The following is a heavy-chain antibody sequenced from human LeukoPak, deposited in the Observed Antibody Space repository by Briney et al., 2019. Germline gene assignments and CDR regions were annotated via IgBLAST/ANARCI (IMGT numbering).Heavy chain of an antibody. V-gene: IGHV1-46*01. CDR1: GYTFTSYG. J-gene: IGHJ6*02. CDR3: ARDLYYYDSSGYYFIPLWYYYYGMDV. D-gene: IGHD3-22*01. Sequence: ASVKVSCKASGYTFTSYGISWVRQAPGQGLEWMGIINPSGGSTSYAQKFQGRVTMTRDTSTSTVYMELSSLRSEDTAVYYCARDLYYYDSSGYYFIPLWYYYYGMDVWGQGTTVTVSS. CDR2: INPSGGST.